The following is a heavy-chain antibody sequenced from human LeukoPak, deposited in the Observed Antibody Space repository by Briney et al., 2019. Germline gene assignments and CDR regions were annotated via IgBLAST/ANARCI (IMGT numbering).Heavy chain of an antibody. Sequence: ETLSLTCTVSGSSISSYYWSWIRQPPGKGLEWIGYIYYSGSTNYNPSLKSRVTISVDTSKNQFSLKLSSVTAADTAVYYCARGGYYDSSGYYYGGGNAFDIWGQGTMVTVSS. CDR3: ARGGYYDSSGYYYGGGNAFDI. V-gene: IGHV4-59*01. J-gene: IGHJ3*02. CDR2: IYYSGST. D-gene: IGHD3-22*01. CDR1: GSSISSYY.